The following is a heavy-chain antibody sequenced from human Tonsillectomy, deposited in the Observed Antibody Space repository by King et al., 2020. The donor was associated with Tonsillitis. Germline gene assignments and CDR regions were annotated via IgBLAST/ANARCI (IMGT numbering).Heavy chain of an antibody. CDR1: GFTFSDYY. J-gene: IGHJ4*02. CDR3: AREESRTIFGSHTSAFDY. Sequence: QVQLVESGGGLVEPGGSLRLSCAASGFTFSDYYMSWIRQAPGKGLEWVSYISSSGSTIYYADSVKGRFTISRDNAKNSLYLQMNSLRAEDTAVYYCAREESRTIFGSHTSAFDYWGQGTLVTVSS. CDR2: ISSSGSTI. D-gene: IGHD3-3*01. V-gene: IGHV3-11*01.